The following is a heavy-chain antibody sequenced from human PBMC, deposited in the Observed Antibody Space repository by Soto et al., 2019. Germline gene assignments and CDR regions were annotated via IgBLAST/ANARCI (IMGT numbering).Heavy chain of an antibody. D-gene: IGHD3-10*01. CDR2: INSDGSST. J-gene: IGHJ4*02. CDR1: GFTFSSYW. Sequence: GGSLRLSCAASGFTFSSYWMHWVRQAPGKGLVWVSRINSDGSSTSYADSVKGRFTISRDKAKNTLYLQMNSLRAEDTAVYYCARAPRVAYYYGSGSYYIDYWGQGTLVTVSS. CDR3: ARAPRVAYYYGSGSYYIDY. V-gene: IGHV3-74*01.